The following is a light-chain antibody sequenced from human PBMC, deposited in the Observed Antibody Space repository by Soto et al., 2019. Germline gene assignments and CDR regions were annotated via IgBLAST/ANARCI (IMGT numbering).Light chain of an antibody. Sequence: EIVLTQSPGTLSLSPGERATLSCRASQSVSSSYLVWYQQKPGQAPRLLIYGASSRATGIPDRFSGSGSGTDLTPPISRLEPEDFAVYYGQQYGSSPRTFGQGTKVEI. CDR1: QSVSSSY. CDR2: GAS. V-gene: IGKV3-20*01. J-gene: IGKJ1*01. CDR3: QQYGSSPRT.